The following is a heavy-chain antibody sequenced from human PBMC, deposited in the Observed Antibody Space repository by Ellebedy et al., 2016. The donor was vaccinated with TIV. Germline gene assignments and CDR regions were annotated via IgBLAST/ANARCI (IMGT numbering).Heavy chain of an antibody. Sequence: SETLSLTCAVYGGSFSGYYWSWIRQPPGKGLEWIGEINHSGSTNYNPSLKSRVTISVDTSKNQFSLKLSSVTAADTAVYYCARVVPAAIGIVLDTEPSAFDIWGQGTMVTVSS. CDR3: ARVVPAAIGIVLDTEPSAFDI. D-gene: IGHD2-2*01. J-gene: IGHJ3*02. CDR1: GGSFSGYY. V-gene: IGHV4-34*01. CDR2: INHSGST.